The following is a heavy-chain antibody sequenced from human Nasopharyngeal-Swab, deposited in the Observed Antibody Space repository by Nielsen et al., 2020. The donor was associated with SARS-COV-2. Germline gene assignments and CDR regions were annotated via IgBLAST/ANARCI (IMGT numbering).Heavy chain of an antibody. CDR2: IYYSGST. CDR1: GGSVSSGSYY. V-gene: IGHV4-61*03. D-gene: IGHD4-17*01. J-gene: IGHJ6*03. CDR3: ARRTTTVYYYYYMDV. Sequence: GSLRLSCTVSGGSVSSGSYYWSWIRQPPGKGLEWIGYIYYSGSTNYNPSLKSRVTISVDTSKNHFSLRLSSVTAADTAVYYCARRTTTVYYYYYMDVWGNGTTVTVSS.